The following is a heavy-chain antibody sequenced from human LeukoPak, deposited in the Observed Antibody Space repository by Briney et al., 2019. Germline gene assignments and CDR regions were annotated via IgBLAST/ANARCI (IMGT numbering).Heavy chain of an antibody. CDR1: GYTFTGYY. V-gene: IGHV1-2*02. CDR2: INPNSGGT. D-gene: IGHD3-10*01. J-gene: IGHJ4*02. Sequence: ASVKVSCKASGYTFTGYYMHWVRQTPGQGLEWMGWINPNSGGTNYAQKFQGRVTITADKSTSTAYMELSSLRSEDTAVYYCARESYYGSGSYLDYWGQGTLVTVSS. CDR3: ARESYYGSGSYLDY.